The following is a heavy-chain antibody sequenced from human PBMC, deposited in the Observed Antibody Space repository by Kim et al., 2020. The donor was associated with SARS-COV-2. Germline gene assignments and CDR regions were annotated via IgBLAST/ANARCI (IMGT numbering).Heavy chain of an antibody. J-gene: IGHJ6*02. D-gene: IGHD6-19*01. CDR2: IIPILGIA. CDR3: ARAFIAVAGDYGMDV. Sequence: SVKVSCKASGGTFSSYAISWVRQAPGQGLEWMGRIIPILGIANYAQKFQGRVTITADKSTSTAYMELSSLRSEDTAVYYCARAFIAVAGDYGMDVWGQGTTVTVSS. V-gene: IGHV1-69*04. CDR1: GGTFSSYA.